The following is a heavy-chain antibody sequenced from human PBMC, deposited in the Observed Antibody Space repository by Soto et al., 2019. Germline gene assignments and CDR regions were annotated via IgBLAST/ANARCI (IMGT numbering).Heavy chain of an antibody. D-gene: IGHD3-3*01. V-gene: IGHV5-51*01. Sequence: PGESLKISCTCSRYCFTSYCIGWVRQMPWKGLEWMGIIYPGDSDTRYSPSFQGQVTISADRSISAAYLQWSSLKASDTAMYSCARRVGIFGVVIQYNFENWGQETLVTVSS. CDR2: IYPGDSDT. J-gene: IGHJ4*02. CDR1: RYCFTSYC. CDR3: ARRVGIFGVVIQYNFEN.